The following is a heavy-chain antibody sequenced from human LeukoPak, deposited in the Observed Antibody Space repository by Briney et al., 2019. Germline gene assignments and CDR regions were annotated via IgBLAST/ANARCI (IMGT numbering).Heavy chain of an antibody. CDR2: ISYDGSNK. J-gene: IGHJ6*03. CDR3: AKDGVSGSYSYYYYYYMDI. Sequence: PGGSLRLSCAASGFTFSSYWMHWVRQAPGKGLEWVAVISYDGSNKYYADSVKGRFTISRDNSKNTLYLQMNSLRAEDTAVYYCAKDGVSGSYSYYYYYYMDIWGKGTTVTVSS. D-gene: IGHD1-26*01. CDR1: GFTFSSYW. V-gene: IGHV3-30*18.